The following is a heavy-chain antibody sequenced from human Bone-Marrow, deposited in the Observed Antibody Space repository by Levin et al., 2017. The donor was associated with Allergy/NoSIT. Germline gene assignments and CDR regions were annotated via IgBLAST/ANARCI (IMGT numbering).Heavy chain of an antibody. CDR1: GYTFSNYA. Sequence: GASVKVSCKASGYTFSNYAMNWVRQAPGQGLEWMGWVNTYTGNPTYAQGFTGRFVFSVDTSVSTAYLHINSLKAEDSAVYYCARADPSAGYYYSYMDVWGTGTTVTVSS. CDR3: ARADPSAGYYYSYMDV. J-gene: IGHJ6*03. CDR2: VNTYTGNP. V-gene: IGHV7-4-1*02.